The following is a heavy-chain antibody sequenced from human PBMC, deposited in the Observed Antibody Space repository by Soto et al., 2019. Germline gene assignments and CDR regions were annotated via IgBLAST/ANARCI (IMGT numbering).Heavy chain of an antibody. D-gene: IGHD4-17*01. V-gene: IGHV3-23*01. CDR3: AKVRRPLGENYGDYFDI. CDR1: GFTFSSYA. CDR2: ISGSGGST. J-gene: IGHJ3*02. Sequence: GGSLRLSCAASGFTFSSYAMSWVRQAPGKGLEWVSAISGSGGSTYYADSVKGRFTISRDNSKNTLYLQMNSLRAEDTAVYYCAKVRRPLGENYGDYFDIWGQGTMVTVSS.